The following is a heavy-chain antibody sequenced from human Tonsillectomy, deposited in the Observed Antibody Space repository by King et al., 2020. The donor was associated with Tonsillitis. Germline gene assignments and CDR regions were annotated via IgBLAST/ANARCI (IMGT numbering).Heavy chain of an antibody. J-gene: IGHJ6*03. Sequence: VQLQESGPGLVKPPDTLSLTCAVSGYSISTSHWWGWIRQPPGKGLEWIGYIYYSGSTYYNPSLKSRFTMSVDTSKNQFSLKLSSVTAVDTAVYYCARAEKDQLLPNYYYYYYMDVWGKGTTVTVSS. D-gene: IGHD2-2*01. V-gene: IGHV4-28*03. CDR2: IYYSGST. CDR1: GYSISTSHW. CDR3: ARAEKDQLLPNYYYYYYMDV.